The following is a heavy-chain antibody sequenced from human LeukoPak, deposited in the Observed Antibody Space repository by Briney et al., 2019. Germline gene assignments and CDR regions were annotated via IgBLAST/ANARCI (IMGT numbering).Heavy chain of an antibody. D-gene: IGHD3-10*01. J-gene: IGHJ4*02. V-gene: IGHV4-34*01. CDR2: INHSGST. CDR3: ARAKYYYGSGSPKTFDY. CDR1: GGSFSGYY. Sequence: SETLSLTCAVYGGSFSGYYWSWIRQPPGKGLEWIGEINHSGSTNYKPSLKSGVTLSVDTSKNQFSLKLSSVTASDTAVDYCARAKYYYGSGSPKTFDYWGQGTLVTVSS.